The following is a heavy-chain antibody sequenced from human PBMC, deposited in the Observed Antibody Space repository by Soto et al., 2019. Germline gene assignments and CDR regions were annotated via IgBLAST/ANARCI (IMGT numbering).Heavy chain of an antibody. Sequence: PSETPSLTCTVSGGSISSYYWSWIRQPPGKGLEWIGYIYYSGSTNYNPSLKSRVTISVDTSKNQFSLKLSSVTAADTAVYYCARESCSGGSCYSIYYFDYWGQGTLVTVSS. D-gene: IGHD2-15*01. CDR1: GGSISSYY. J-gene: IGHJ4*02. CDR2: IYYSGST. V-gene: IGHV4-59*01. CDR3: ARESCSGGSCYSIYYFDY.